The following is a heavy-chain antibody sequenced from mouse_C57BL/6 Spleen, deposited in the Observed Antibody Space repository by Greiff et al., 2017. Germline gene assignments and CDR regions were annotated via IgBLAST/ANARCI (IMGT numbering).Heavy chain of an antibody. V-gene: IGHV2-5*01. CDR2: IWRGGST. CDR3: AKNEKIHYYAMDY. CDR1: GFSLTSYG. J-gene: IGHJ4*01. Sequence: VKLMESGPGLVQPSQSLSITCTVSGFSLTSYGVHWVRQSPGKGLEWLGVIWRGGSTDYNAAFMSRLSITKDNSKSQVFLKMNSLQADDTAIYYCAKNEKIHYYAMDYWGQGTSVTVSS.